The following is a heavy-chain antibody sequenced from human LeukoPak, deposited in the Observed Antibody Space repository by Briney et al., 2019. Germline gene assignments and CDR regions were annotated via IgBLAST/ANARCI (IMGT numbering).Heavy chain of an antibody. J-gene: IGHJ4*02. CDR1: GFTFSSYS. V-gene: IGHV3-21*01. CDR2: ISSSSSYI. CDR3: ARGRYYYDSSGYYYFDY. Sequence: AGGSLRLSCAASGFTFSSYSMNWVRQAPGKGLEWVSSISSSSSYIYYADSVKGRFTISRDNAKNSLYLQMNSLRAEDTAVYYCARGRYYYDSSGYYYFDYWGQGTLVTVSS. D-gene: IGHD3-22*01.